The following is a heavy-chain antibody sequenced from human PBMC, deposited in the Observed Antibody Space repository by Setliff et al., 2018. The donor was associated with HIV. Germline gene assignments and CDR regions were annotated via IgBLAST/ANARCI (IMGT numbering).Heavy chain of an antibody. CDR1: GASISSSPYY. Sequence: SETLSLTCSVSGASISSSPYYWAWIRQPPGKGLEWIATISYSGSTHYNLALVSRVTISMDTSRNQFSVKLSSVTAADTAIYYCATLNFPLNWFDPWGQGTPVTVSS. CDR2: ISYSGST. J-gene: IGHJ5*02. CDR3: ATLNFPLNWFDP. V-gene: IGHV4-39*01.